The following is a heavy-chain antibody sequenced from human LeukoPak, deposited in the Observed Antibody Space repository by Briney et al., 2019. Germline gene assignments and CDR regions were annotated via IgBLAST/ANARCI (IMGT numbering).Heavy chain of an antibody. J-gene: IGHJ4*02. Sequence: PSETLSLTCTVSGGSISSYYWSWIRQPPGKGLEWIGYIYYSGSTNYNPSLKSRVTISVDTSKNQFSLKLSSVTAADTAVYYCAGGEEWLGELDYWGQGTLVTVSS. CDR2: IYYSGST. CDR1: GGSISSYY. CDR3: AGGEEWLGELDY. V-gene: IGHV4-59*01. D-gene: IGHD6-19*01.